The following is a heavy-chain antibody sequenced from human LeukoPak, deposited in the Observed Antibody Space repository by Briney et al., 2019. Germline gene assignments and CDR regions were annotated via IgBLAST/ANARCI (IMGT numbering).Heavy chain of an antibody. CDR2: ISSSGSTI. V-gene: IGHV3-11*04. J-gene: IGHJ4*02. Sequence: PGGSLRLSCAASGFTFSDYYMSWIRQAPGKGLEWVSYISSSGSTIYYADSVKGRFTISRDNAKNSLYPQMNSLRAEDTAVYYCATRSPTLFYFDYWGQGTLVTVSS. CDR3: ATRSPTLFYFDY. CDR1: GFTFSDYY.